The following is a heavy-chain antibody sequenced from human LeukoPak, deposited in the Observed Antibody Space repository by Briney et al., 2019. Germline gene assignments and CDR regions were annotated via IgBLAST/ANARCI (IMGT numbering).Heavy chain of an antibody. D-gene: IGHD4-17*01. CDR3: ARPYYGHSVGDAYDV. V-gene: IGHV4-59*13. CDR2: VSSTGNT. CDR1: RVSNNDYY. J-gene: IGHJ3*01. Sequence: PSETLTLTCTVDRVSNNDYYWTWIRQPPGKGLEWIWYVSSTGNTNSNPSLRSRVSMSIDASKKQFSLRLNSVTAADTAVYYCARPYYGHSVGDAYDVWGQGTLVTVSS.